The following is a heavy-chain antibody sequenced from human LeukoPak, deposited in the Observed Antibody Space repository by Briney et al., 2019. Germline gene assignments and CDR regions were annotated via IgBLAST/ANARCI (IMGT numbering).Heavy chain of an antibody. D-gene: IGHD5-12*01. CDR3: ARDLDGYEYFDY. CDR1: GGSISSSSYY. V-gene: IGHV4-39*06. CDR2: IYYSGST. Sequence: SETLSLTCTVSGGSISSSSYYWGWIRQPPGKGLEWIGSIYYSGSTYYNPSLKSRVTISVDTSKNQLTLKLSSVTAADTAVYYCARDLDGYEYFDYWGQGTLVTVSS. J-gene: IGHJ4*02.